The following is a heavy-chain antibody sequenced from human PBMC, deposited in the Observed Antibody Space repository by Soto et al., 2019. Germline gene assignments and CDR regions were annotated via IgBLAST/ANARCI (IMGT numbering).Heavy chain of an antibody. CDR1: GGTFSSYA. V-gene: IGHV1-69*01. CDR2: IIPIFGTA. CDR3: ARAVSSSSHPGYYYYGMDV. Sequence: QVQLVQSGAEVKKPGSSVKVSCKASGGTFSSYAISWVRQAPGQGLEWMGGIIPIFGTANYAQKFQGRVTITADESTSTAYMELSSLRSEDTAVYYCARAVSSSSHPGYYYYGMDVWGQGTTVTVSS. J-gene: IGHJ6*02. D-gene: IGHD6-13*01.